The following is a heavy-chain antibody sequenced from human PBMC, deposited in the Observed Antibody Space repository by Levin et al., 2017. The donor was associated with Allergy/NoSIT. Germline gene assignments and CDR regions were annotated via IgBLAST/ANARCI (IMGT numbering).Heavy chain of an antibody. V-gene: IGHV3-30*04. CDR2: ISYDGTNK. CDR1: GFTFSTYA. D-gene: IGHD3-16*01. Sequence: GGSLRLSCAASGFTFSTYAMHWVRQAPGKGLEWVAVISYDGTNKYYADSVKGRFTISRDSSKNTLYLQMNSLRAEDTAVYYCARDRVEWGMITLGGAWLWGQGTLVTVSS. J-gene: IGHJ4*02. CDR3: ARDRVEWGMITLGGAWL.